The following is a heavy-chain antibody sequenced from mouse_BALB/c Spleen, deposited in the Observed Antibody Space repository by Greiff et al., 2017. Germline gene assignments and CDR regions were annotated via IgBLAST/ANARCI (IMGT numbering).Heavy chain of an antibody. CDR3: ARDRGYDGGLAY. J-gene: IGHJ3*01. V-gene: IGHV5-4*02. CDR2: ISDGGSYT. CDR1: GFTFSDYY. Sequence: EVQRVESGGGLVKPGGSLKLSCAASGFTFSDYYMYWVRQTPEKRLEWVATISDGGSYTYYPDSVKGRFTISRDNAKNNLYLQMSSLKSEDTAMYYCARDRGYDGGLAYWGQGTLVTVSA. D-gene: IGHD2-14*01.